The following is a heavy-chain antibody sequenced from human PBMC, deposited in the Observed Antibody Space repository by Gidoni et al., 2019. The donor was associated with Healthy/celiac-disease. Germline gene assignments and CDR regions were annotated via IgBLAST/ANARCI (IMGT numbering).Heavy chain of an antibody. D-gene: IGHD3-10*01. CDR3: AKGLDGSGSGLSGI. V-gene: IGHV3-30*18. Sequence: QVQLVESGGGVVQPGRSLRLSCAASGFTFSSYGMHWVRQAPGKGLEWVAVISYDGSNKYYADSVKGRFTISRDNSKNTLYLQMNSLRAEDTAVYYCAKGLDGSGSGLSGIWGQGTMVTVSS. J-gene: IGHJ3*02. CDR1: GFTFSSYG. CDR2: ISYDGSNK.